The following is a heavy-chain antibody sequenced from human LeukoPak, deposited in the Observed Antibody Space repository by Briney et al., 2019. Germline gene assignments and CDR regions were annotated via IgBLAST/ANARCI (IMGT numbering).Heavy chain of an antibody. D-gene: IGHD6-6*01. CDR1: EFTFTRYA. V-gene: IGHV3-23*01. CDR3: ARIGYSSSSLDY. J-gene: IGHJ4*02. Sequence: GGSLRLSCVASEFTFTRYAMSWVRQASGKGLEWVSGISGSGGSTYHADSVKGRFTISRDNSKNTLYLQMNSLRVDDTAVYYCARIGYSSSSLDYWGQGSLVTVSS. CDR2: ISGSGGST.